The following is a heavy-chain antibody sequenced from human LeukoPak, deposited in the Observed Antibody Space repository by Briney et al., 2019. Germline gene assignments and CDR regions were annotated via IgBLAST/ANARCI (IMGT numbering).Heavy chain of an antibody. CDR3: ARGQRTYYYDSSGYFPFDY. CDR1: GGSFSGYY. V-gene: IGHV4-34*01. CDR2: INHSGSI. Sequence: SETLSLTCAVYGGSFSGYYWSWIRQPPGKGLEWIGEINHSGSINYNPSLKSRVTISVDTSKNQFSLKLSSVTAADTAVYYCARGQRTYYYDSSGYFPFDYWGQGTLVTVSS. J-gene: IGHJ4*02. D-gene: IGHD3-22*01.